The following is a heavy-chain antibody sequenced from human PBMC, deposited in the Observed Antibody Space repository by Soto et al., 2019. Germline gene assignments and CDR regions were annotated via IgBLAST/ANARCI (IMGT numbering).Heavy chain of an antibody. V-gene: IGHV1-69*04. J-gene: IGHJ4*02. CDR3: AREWGVVPAAMTLSPFDY. CDR2: IIPILGIA. Sequence: ASVKVSCKASGGTFSSYTISWVRQAPGQGLEWMGRIIPILGIANYAQKFQGRVTITADKSTSTAYMELSSLRSEDTAVYYCAREWGVVPAAMTLSPFDYWGQGTLVTVSS. CDR1: GGTFSSYT. D-gene: IGHD2-2*01.